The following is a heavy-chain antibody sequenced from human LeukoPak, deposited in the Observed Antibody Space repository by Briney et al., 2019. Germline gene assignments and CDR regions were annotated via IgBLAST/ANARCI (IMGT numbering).Heavy chain of an antibody. CDR1: GFTFSSYA. V-gene: IGHV3-23*01. D-gene: IGHD6-13*01. Sequence: GGSLRLSCAASGFTFSSYAMSWVRQAPGKGLEWVSAISGSGGSTYYADSVKGRFTISRDNSKNTLYLQMNSLRAEDTAVYYCARGSIAAADTPADYWGQGTLVTVSS. CDR2: ISGSGGST. J-gene: IGHJ4*02. CDR3: ARGSIAAADTPADY.